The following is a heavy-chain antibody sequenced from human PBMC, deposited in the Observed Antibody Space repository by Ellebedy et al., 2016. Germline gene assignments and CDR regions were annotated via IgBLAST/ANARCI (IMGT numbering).Heavy chain of an antibody. CDR2: INAGNGNT. V-gene: IGHV1-3*01. CDR3: ARGLIVGEGAFDI. D-gene: IGHD1-26*01. J-gene: IGHJ3*02. CDR1: GYTFTSYA. Sequence: ASVKVSXXASGYTFTSYAMHWVRQAPGQRLEWMGWINAGNGNTKYSQKFQGRVTITRDTSASTAYMELSSLRSEDTAVYYCARGLIVGEGAFDIWGQGTMVTVSS.